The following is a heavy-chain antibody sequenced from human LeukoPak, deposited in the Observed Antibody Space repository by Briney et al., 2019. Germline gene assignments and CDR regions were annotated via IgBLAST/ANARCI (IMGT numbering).Heavy chain of an antibody. CDR2: IYHSGST. CDR1: GYSISSGYY. J-gene: IGHJ4*02. Sequence: SETLSLTCAVSGYSISSGYYWGWIRQPPGKGLEWIGSIYHSGSTYYNPSLKSRVTISVDTSKNQFSLKLSSVTAADTAVYYCARFWGSVPAAISPVDYWGQGTLVTVSS. CDR3: ARFWGSVPAAISPVDY. D-gene: IGHD2-2*01. V-gene: IGHV4-38-2*01.